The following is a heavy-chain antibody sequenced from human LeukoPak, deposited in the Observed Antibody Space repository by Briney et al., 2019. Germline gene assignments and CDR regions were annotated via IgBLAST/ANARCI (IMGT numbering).Heavy chain of an antibody. V-gene: IGHV4-61*05. J-gene: IGHJ4*02. CDR1: GDSIISSSYY. CDR3: ARWGSIAVARFDY. D-gene: IGHD6-6*01. CDR2: IYYTGST. Sequence: SETLSLTCTVSGDSIISSSYYWGWIRQPPGKGLEWIGYIYYTGSTNYNPSLTSRVNISVDTSKNQFSLNLTSVTAADTAVYYCARWGSIAVARFDYWGQGTLVTVSS.